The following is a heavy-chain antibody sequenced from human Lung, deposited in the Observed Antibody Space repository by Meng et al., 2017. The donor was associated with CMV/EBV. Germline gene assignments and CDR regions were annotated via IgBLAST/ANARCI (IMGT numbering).Heavy chain of an antibody. V-gene: IGHV1-18*01. Sequence: ASVXVSCKASGYTFTSYGISWVRQAPGQGLEWMGWISAYNGNTNYAQKLQGRVTMTTDTSTSTAYMELRSLRSDDTAVYYCARGIVIAVAGTGVDYWGQATLVTFSS. J-gene: IGHJ4*02. CDR3: ARGIVIAVAGTGVDY. CDR1: GYTFTSYG. CDR2: ISAYNGNT. D-gene: IGHD6-19*01.